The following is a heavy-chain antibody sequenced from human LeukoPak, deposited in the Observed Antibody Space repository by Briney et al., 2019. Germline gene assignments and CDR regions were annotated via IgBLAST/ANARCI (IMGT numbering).Heavy chain of an antibody. Sequence: SQTLSLTCTVSGGSISSSSYYWGWIRQPPGKGLEWVGSIYYSGRTYYNPSLKSRVTISVDTSKNQFSLKLSSVTAADTAVYYCARGAGTMVRGVMPYWGQGTLVTVSS. J-gene: IGHJ4*02. CDR1: GGSISSSSYY. CDR2: IYYSGRT. CDR3: ARGAGTMVRGVMPY. V-gene: IGHV4-39*01. D-gene: IGHD3-10*01.